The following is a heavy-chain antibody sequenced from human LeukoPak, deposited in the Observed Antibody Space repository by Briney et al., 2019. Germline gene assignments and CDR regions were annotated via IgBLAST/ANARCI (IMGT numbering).Heavy chain of an antibody. D-gene: IGHD5-24*01. CDR3: AKDYRRDGYNYYFDY. V-gene: IGHV3-30*18. CDR1: GFTFSNYG. Sequence: PGGALRLSCAGSGFTFSNYGMHGVRPAAGKGLAGVAVISYDGSTEQYSDSVKGRSTIYRDNSKNTLYSQMDSLRPEDTAVYHCAKDYRRDGYNYYFDYWGQGTLL. CDR2: ISYDGSTE. J-gene: IGHJ4*02.